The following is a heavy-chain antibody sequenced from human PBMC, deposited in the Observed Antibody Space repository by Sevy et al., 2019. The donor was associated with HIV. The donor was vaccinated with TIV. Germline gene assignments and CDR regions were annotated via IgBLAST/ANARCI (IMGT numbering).Heavy chain of an antibody. CDR1: GFTFSSYW. J-gene: IGHJ6*02. CDR2: IKQDGSEK. CDR3: AREVGIAAPRVYYGMDV. Sequence: GGSLRLSCAASGFTFSSYWMSWVRQAPGKGLEWVANIKQDGSEKYYVDSVKGRFTISRDKAKNSLYLQMNSLRAEDTAVYYCAREVGIAAPRVYYGMDVWGQGTTVTVSS. D-gene: IGHD6-13*01. V-gene: IGHV3-7*01.